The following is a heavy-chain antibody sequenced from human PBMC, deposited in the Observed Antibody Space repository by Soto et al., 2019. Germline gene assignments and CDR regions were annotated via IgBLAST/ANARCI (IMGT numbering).Heavy chain of an antibody. CDR2: IYTGGGT. V-gene: IGHV3-53*01. D-gene: IGHD6-19*01. J-gene: IGHJ6*02. CDR3: ARMGQWRVPGDYYYGMDV. Sequence: VQLVESGGGLIQPGGSLRLSCAASGLTVSSNYMNWVRQAPGQGLEWVSLIYTGGGTYYADSVKGRFTVSRDNSKNTLYLQMNSLRAEDTAVYYCARMGQWRVPGDYYYGMDVWGQGTSVTVSS. CDR1: GLTVSSNY.